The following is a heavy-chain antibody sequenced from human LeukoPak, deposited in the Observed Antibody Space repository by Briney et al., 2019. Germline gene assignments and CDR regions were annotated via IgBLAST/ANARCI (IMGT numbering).Heavy chain of an antibody. Sequence: SETLSLTCAVYGGSFSGYYWSWIRQPPGKGLEWIGEINHSRSTNYNPSLKSRVTISVDTSKNQFSLKLSSVTAADTAVYYCARGRIAAAGRRGYYGMDVWGQGTTVTVSS. CDR1: GGSFSGYY. D-gene: IGHD6-13*01. J-gene: IGHJ6*02. CDR3: ARGRIAAAGRRGYYGMDV. V-gene: IGHV4-34*01. CDR2: INHSRST.